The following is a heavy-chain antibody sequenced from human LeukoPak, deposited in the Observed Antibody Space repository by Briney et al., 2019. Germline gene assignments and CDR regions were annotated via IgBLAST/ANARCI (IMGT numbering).Heavy chain of an antibody. CDR3: ARDQGDYDSSGYWSFFDY. V-gene: IGHV1-18*01. J-gene: IGHJ4*02. CDR1: GYTFTSYG. CDR2: ISAYNGNT. Sequence: ASVKVSCKASGYTFTSYGISWVRQAPGQGLEWMGWISAYNGNTNYAQKLQGRVTMTTDTSTSTAYMELRSLRSDDTAVYYCARDQGDYDSSGYWSFFDYWAREPWSPSPQ. D-gene: IGHD3-22*01.